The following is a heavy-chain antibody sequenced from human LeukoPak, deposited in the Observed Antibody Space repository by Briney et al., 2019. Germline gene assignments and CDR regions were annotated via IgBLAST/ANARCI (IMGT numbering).Heavy chain of an antibody. CDR2: ISAYNGNT. Sequence: ASVKVSCKASGYTFTSYGIRWVRQAPGQGLEWMGWISAYNGNTNYAQKLQGRVTMTTDTSTCTAYMELRSLRSDDTAVYYCARARLRYYLTYCDFWSGYYGVFDYWGQGTLVTVSS. V-gene: IGHV1-18*01. CDR3: ARARLRYYLTYCDFWSGYYGVFDY. CDR1: GYTFTSYG. D-gene: IGHD3-3*01. J-gene: IGHJ4*02.